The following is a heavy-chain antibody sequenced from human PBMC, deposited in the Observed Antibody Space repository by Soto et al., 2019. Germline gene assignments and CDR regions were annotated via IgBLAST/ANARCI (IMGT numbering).Heavy chain of an antibody. CDR3: AASSSVAAAGYFKF. Sequence: QVQLVQSGAEVKEPGCSVKVSCKFTGDLFNNYAFNWVLQDPGQGLEWMGRISPLFSTTNYAQKFQGRVTIGADELTTIVYLEVSKLESEDTAMYYCAASSSVAAAGYFKFWGQGTLVTVSP. D-gene: IGHD6-13*01. J-gene: IGHJ4*02. CDR2: ISPLFSTT. CDR1: GDLFNNYA. V-gene: IGHV1-69*01.